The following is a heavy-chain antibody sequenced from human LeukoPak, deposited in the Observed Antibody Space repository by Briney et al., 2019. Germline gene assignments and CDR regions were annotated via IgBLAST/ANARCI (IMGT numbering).Heavy chain of an antibody. CDR1: GFTFSSYW. CDR3: AKDINVIIDFSLDP. J-gene: IGHJ5*02. CDR2: INSDGSST. V-gene: IGHV3-74*01. D-gene: IGHD2-21*01. Sequence: GGSLGLSCAASGFTFSSYWMHWVRQAPGKGLVWVSRINSDGSSTSYADSVKGRFTISRDNSKNILYLQMNSLRAEDTAVYYCAKDINVIIDFSLDPWGQGTLVTVSS.